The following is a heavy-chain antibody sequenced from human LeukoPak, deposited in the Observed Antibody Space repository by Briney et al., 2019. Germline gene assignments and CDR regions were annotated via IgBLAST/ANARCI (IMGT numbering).Heavy chain of an antibody. Sequence: SRTLSLTCAVSGGSISSSNWWSWVRQPPGKGLEWIGEIYHSGSTNYNPSLKSRVTISVDKSKNQFSLKLSSVTAADTAVYYCARVAAAAGTVYFQHWGQGTLVTVSS. CDR1: GGSISSSNW. D-gene: IGHD6-13*01. CDR3: ARVAAAAGTVYFQH. V-gene: IGHV4-4*02. CDR2: IYHSGST. J-gene: IGHJ1*01.